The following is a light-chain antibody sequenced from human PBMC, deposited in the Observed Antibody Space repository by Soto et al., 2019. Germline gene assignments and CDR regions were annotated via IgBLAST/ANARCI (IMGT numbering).Light chain of an antibody. CDR2: DAS. CDR3: QQRTSRPPMYT. CDR1: QSVSSY. V-gene: IGKV3-11*01. J-gene: IGKJ2*01. Sequence: EIVLTQSPATLSLSPGEGATLSCRASQSVSSYLVWYQQKPGQAPRLLIYDASKRATGIPARFSGSGSGTDFTLTISRLEPEDFAVYYCQQRTSRPPMYTFGQGTKLEIK.